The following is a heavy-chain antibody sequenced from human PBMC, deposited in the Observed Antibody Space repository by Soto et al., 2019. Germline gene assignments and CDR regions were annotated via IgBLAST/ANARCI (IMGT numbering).Heavy chain of an antibody. D-gene: IGHD6-19*01. J-gene: IGHJ3*02. V-gene: IGHV4-59*01. CDR3: ARDKTRSGWSKGDAFDI. Sequence: SETLSLTCTVSGGSISSYYWSWIRQPPGKGLEWIGYIYYSGSTNYNPSLKSRVTISVDTSKNQFSLKLSSVTAADTAVYYCARDKTRSGWSKGDAFDIWGQGTMVTVSS. CDR2: IYYSGST. CDR1: GGSISSYY.